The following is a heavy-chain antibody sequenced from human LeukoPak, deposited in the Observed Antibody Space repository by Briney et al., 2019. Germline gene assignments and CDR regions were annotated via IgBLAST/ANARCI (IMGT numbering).Heavy chain of an antibody. CDR2: ISSSGSTL. J-gene: IGHJ4*02. CDR1: GFTFSSYE. D-gene: IGHD4-11*01. V-gene: IGHV3-48*03. CDR3: VRVPLPACSKGDY. Sequence: GGSLRLSCAASGFTFSSYEMNWVRQAPGKGLEWVSYISSSGSTLYYADSVKGRFTISRDNAKNSLYPQMNSVRAEDTAVYYCVRVPLPACSKGDYWGQGALVTVSS.